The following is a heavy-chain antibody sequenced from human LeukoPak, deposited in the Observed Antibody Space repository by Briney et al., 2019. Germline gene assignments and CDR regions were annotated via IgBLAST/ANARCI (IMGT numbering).Heavy chain of an antibody. Sequence: PGGSLRLSCVASGFTFGFYWMAWVRQAPGKGLEWVANIKQDGSEKYYVDSARGRFTISRDNAKNSLYLQMNSLRAEDTAVYYCAKGHSSGQGLFDYWGQGTLVTVSS. CDR2: IKQDGSEK. CDR3: AKGHSSGQGLFDY. CDR1: GFTFGFYW. V-gene: IGHV3-7*02. D-gene: IGHD6-19*01. J-gene: IGHJ4*02.